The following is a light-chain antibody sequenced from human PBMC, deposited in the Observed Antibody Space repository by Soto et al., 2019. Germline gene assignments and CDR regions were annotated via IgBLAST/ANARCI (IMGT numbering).Light chain of an antibody. CDR3: SSYTTSSTLEV. V-gene: IGLV2-14*01. CDR1: SSDVGGYNY. Sequence: QSVLTQPASVSGSHGQSIPISCTGTSSDVGGYNYVSWYQQHPGKAPKLMIYDVSNRPSGVSNRFSGSKSGNTASLTISGLQAEDEADYYCSSYTTSSTLEVFGTGTKVTV. J-gene: IGLJ1*01. CDR2: DVS.